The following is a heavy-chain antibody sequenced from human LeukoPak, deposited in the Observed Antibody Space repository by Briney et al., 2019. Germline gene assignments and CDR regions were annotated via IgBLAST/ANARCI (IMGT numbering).Heavy chain of an antibody. J-gene: IGHJ4*02. CDR3: ARDYYYDSSGYYGTFPFDY. D-gene: IGHD3-22*01. V-gene: IGHV3-66*01. CDR1: GFAVSSNY. Sequence: GGSLRLSCAASGFAVSSNYMSWVRQAPGKGLEWVSVIYSGGSTYYADSVKGRFTISRDNSKNTLYLQMNSLRAEDTAVYYCARDYYYDSSGYYGTFPFDYWGQGTLVTVSS. CDR2: IYSGGST.